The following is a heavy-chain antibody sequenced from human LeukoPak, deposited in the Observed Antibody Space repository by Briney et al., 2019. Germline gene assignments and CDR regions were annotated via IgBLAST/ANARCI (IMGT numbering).Heavy chain of an antibody. CDR1: GYTFTSYA. CDR2: MNPNSGNT. V-gene: IGHV1-8*02. D-gene: IGHD3-10*01. CDR3: ARAWLGSVSISAH. Sequence: VASVKVSCKASGYTFTSYAMNWVRQAPGQGLEWMGWMNPNSGNTGYAQKFQGRVTMTRNTSITTAYMELSSLRSEDTAVYYCARAWLGSVSISAHWGQGTLVTVSS. J-gene: IGHJ4*02.